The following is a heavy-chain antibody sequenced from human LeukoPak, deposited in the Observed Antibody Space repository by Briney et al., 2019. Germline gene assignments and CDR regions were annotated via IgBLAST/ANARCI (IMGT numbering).Heavy chain of an antibody. Sequence: GGSLRLSCAAAGFTFSTSALHWVRQAPGKGLEWVAVISNDGTYKFYAGSVKGRFTISRDNSKNTLCLQMDSLRAEETAVYYCTTAGAYSDTNGYYGGFFESWGQGTLVTVSS. CDR3: TTAGAYSDTNGYYGGFFES. V-gene: IGHV3-30*01. CDR1: GFTFSTSA. D-gene: IGHD3-22*01. CDR2: ISNDGTYK. J-gene: IGHJ4*02.